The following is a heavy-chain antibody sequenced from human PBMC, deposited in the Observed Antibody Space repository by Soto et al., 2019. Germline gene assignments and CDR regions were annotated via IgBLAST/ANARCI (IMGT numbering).Heavy chain of an antibody. CDR3: ARGDREDIAVVIGARPGEYGVDV. CDR1: GFTFRIYA. D-gene: IGHD2-15*01. J-gene: IGHJ6*02. V-gene: IGHV3-30-3*01. Sequence: QVQLVESGGGVVQPGRSLRLSCAASGFTFRIYAMHWVRQAPGKGLECVAVISYDGSNKFYRDSVKGRFTISRDNSKNTLYLQINSLRYEDTAVYYCARGDREDIAVVIGARPGEYGVDVGGQWTTVTVSS. CDR2: ISYDGSNK.